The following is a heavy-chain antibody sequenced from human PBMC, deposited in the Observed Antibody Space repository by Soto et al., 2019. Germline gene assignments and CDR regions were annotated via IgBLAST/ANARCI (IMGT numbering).Heavy chain of an antibody. V-gene: IGHV3-23*01. CDR2: ISGSGGST. J-gene: IGHJ6*02. Sequence: GGSLRLSCAASGFTFSSYAMSWVRQAPGKGLEWVSAISGSGGSTYYADSVKGRFTISRDNSKNTLYLQMNSLRAEDTAVYYCAKDGGRYSGYDFRYYGMDVWGQGTTVTVSS. D-gene: IGHD5-12*01. CDR1: GFTFSSYA. CDR3: AKDGGRYSGYDFRYYGMDV.